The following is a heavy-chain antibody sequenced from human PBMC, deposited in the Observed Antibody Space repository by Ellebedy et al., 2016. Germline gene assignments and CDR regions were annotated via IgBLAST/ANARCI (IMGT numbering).Heavy chain of an antibody. D-gene: IGHD4-17*01. CDR1: GGSFSGYY. Sequence: SETLSLXCAVYGGSFSGYYWSWIRQPPGKGLEWIGEINHSGSTNYNPSLKSRVTISVDTSKNQFSLKLSSVTAADTAVYYCAILTVTKLPNAFDIWGQGTMVTVSS. J-gene: IGHJ3*02. CDR2: INHSGST. V-gene: IGHV4-34*01. CDR3: AILTVTKLPNAFDI.